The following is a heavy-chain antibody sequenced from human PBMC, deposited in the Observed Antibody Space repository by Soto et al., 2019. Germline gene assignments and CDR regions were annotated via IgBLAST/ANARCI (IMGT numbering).Heavy chain of an antibody. D-gene: IGHD4-4*01. V-gene: IGHV1-2*04. CDR1: GYTFTGYY. J-gene: IGHJ6*03. Sequence: ASVKVSCKAPGYTFTGYYMRWVRQAPGQGIEWMGWINPNGSGTNYAHEFQGWVTMTRDPSIRAADMELSRLRSDDTAVYYCAREMTTVTGPPFYSYTDVWGKGTTVTVSS. CDR2: INPNGSGT. CDR3: AREMTTVTGPPFYSYTDV.